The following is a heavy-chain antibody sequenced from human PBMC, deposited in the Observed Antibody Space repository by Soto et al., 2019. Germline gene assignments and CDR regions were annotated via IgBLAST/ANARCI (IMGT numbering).Heavy chain of an antibody. CDR1: GFTFRNSE. D-gene: IGHD2-21*02. CDR3: ASEALCGADCYFFEY. Sequence: LRLSCAGSGFTFRNSEMFWVRQAPGKGLEWVSKINYSGSNIYYSKSVKGRLTISRDNAKNSLYLQLNSLTDEDTAIYFCASEALCGADCYFFEYWGPGTLVTVSS. V-gene: IGHV3-48*03. CDR2: INYSGSNI. J-gene: IGHJ4*02.